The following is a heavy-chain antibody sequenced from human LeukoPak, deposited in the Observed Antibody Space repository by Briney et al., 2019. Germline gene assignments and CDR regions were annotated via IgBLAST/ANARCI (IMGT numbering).Heavy chain of an antibody. CDR2: IYTSGST. J-gene: IGHJ4*02. CDR1: GASISSYY. D-gene: IGHD3-9*01. V-gene: IGHV4-4*07. Sequence: PSETLSLTCTVSGASISSYYWSWIRQPAGKGLEWIGRIYTSGSTNYNPSLKSRVTISVDTSKNQFSLKLSSVTAADTAVYYCARGRVYYDILTGYYDYWGQGTLVTVSS. CDR3: ARGRVYYDILTGYYDY.